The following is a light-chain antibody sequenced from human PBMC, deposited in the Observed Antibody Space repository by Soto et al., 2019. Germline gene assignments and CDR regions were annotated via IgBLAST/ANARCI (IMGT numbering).Light chain of an antibody. Sequence: ILMTQSPATLSVSPGERATLSCRATQSISTNLAWYQQKPGQAPRLLIFGASTRATGIPARFSGSGSGTEFTLTISSLQSEDFAVYYCQNYNNWPSWTFGQGTKVDIK. J-gene: IGKJ1*01. CDR2: GAS. V-gene: IGKV3-15*01. CDR3: QNYNNWPSWT. CDR1: QSISTN.